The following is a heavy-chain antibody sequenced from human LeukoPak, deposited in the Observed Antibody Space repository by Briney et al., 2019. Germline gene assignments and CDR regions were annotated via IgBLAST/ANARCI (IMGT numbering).Heavy chain of an antibody. V-gene: IGHV4-61*02. Sequence: PSETLSLTCTVSGGSISSGSYYWSWIRQPAGKGLEWIGRIYTSGSTNYNPSLKGRVTISVDTSKNQFSLKLSSVTAADTAVYYCARSYSGWSKFVYWGQGTLVTVSS. CDR2: IYTSGST. CDR1: GGSISSGSYY. D-gene: IGHD6-19*01. CDR3: ARSYSGWSKFVY. J-gene: IGHJ4*02.